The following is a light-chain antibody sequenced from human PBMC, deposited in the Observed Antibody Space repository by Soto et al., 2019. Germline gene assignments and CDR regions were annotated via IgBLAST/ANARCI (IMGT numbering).Light chain of an antibody. CDR3: LQRGDWHPLT. Sequence: EIVLTQSPATLSLSPGERATLSCRASQSVGSSLAWYQQKPGQAPRLLIYDASNMATGIPARFSGSGSGTDFTLTISSLESADFAVYYCLQRGDWHPLTFGQGTKVEIK. J-gene: IGKJ1*01. CDR2: DAS. V-gene: IGKV3-11*01. CDR1: QSVGSS.